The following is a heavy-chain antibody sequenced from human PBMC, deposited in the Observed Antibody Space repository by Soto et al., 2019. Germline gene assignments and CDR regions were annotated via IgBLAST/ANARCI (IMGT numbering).Heavy chain of an antibody. V-gene: IGHV3-33*01. CDR3: ARGGAYDSSGYPYFDY. J-gene: IGHJ4*02. Sequence: QVQLVESGGGVVQPGRSLRLSCAASGFTFSSYGVHWVRQAPGKGLEWVAVIWYDGSNKYYADSVKGRFTISRDNSKNTLYLQMNSLRAEDTAVYYCARGGAYDSSGYPYFDYWGQGTLVTVSS. D-gene: IGHD3-22*01. CDR1: GFTFSSYG. CDR2: IWYDGSNK.